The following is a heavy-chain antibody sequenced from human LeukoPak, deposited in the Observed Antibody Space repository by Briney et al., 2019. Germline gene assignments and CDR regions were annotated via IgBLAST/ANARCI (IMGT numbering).Heavy chain of an antibody. D-gene: IGHD5-24*01. CDR1: GFTFSSYA. J-gene: IGHJ6*03. CDR2: ISYDGSNK. CDR3: ARDGYNPALYYMDV. V-gene: IGHV3-30*04. Sequence: QTGGSLRLSCATSGFTFSSYAMHWVRQAPGKGLEWVAVISYDGSNKYNADSVKGRFTISRDNSKNTLYLQMNSLRAEDTAVYYCARDGYNPALYYMDVWGKGTTVTVSS.